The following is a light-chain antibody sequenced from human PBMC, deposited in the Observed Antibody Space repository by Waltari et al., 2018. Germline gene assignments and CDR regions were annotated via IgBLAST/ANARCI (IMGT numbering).Light chain of an antibody. V-gene: IGKV3-11*01. J-gene: IGKJ4*01. CDR3: QERSNWPGGS. Sequence: EIVLTRSPGTLSLSPGESATLSCRASQSVSTYLAWYQQKPGQAPRLLIYDASNRAAGIPARFVASGSETDFTLTISRLEPEDFAVYYCQERSNWPGGSFGGGTKVEIK. CDR1: QSVSTY. CDR2: DAS.